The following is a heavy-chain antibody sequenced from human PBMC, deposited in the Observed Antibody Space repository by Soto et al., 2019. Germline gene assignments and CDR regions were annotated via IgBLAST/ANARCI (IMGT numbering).Heavy chain of an antibody. V-gene: IGHV1-69*12. D-gene: IGHD1-26*01. CDR1: GGTFSSYA. J-gene: IGHJ4*02. Sequence: QVQLVQSGAEVKKPGSSVKVSCKASGGTFSSYAISWVRQAPGQGLEWMGGIIPIFGTADYAQKFQGRVTITADESTSTAYMELSSLRSEDTAVYYCARDRSYSYSGSYYFDYWGQGTLVTVSS. CDR3: ARDRSYSYSGSYYFDY. CDR2: IIPIFGTA.